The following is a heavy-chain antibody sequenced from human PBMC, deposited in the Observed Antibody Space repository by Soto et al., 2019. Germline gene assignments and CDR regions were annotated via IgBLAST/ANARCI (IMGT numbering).Heavy chain of an antibody. D-gene: IGHD4-17*01. Sequence: QVQLVQSGAEVKKPGSSVKVSCKASGGTFSSYTISWVRPAPGQWLEWMGRIIPILGIANYAQKFQGRGTITADKSTSTADRELSSVRSEDKAVYYCASGGLTTVTTKCDDCCQVTLVTASS. CDR1: GGTFSSYT. CDR3: ASGGLTTVTTKCDD. V-gene: IGHV1-69*02. J-gene: IGHJ4*02. CDR2: IIPILGIA.